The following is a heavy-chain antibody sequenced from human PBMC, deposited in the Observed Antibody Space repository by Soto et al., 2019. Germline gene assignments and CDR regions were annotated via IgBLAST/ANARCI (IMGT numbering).Heavy chain of an antibody. J-gene: IGHJ4*02. Sequence: EVQLLESGGGLVQPGGSLRLSCAASGFTFSSYAMSWVHQAPGKGLEWVSAISGSGGSTYYADSVKGRFTISRDNSKNTLYLQMNSLRAEDTAVYYCAKDEWELNYYFDYWGQGTLVTVSS. CDR3: AKDEWELNYYFDY. CDR1: GFTFSSYA. V-gene: IGHV3-23*01. D-gene: IGHD1-26*01. CDR2: ISGSGGST.